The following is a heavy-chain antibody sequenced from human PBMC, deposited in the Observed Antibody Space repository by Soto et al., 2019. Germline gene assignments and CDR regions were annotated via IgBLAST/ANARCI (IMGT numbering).Heavy chain of an antibody. CDR2: ICYDGSNT. V-gene: IGHV3-33*06. CDR1: GVPFRSYC. J-gene: IGHJ4*02. CDR3: AKVPSGGYYYDRSGYYYGLDY. Sequence: GGSLGLSCSASGVPFRSYCMHGVRPAPGKGLEWVSVICYDGSNTYYADSVKGRFTISRDNSKNTLYLQMNSLRAEDTAVYYCAKVPSGGYYYDRSGYYYGLDYWGQGTLVTVSS. D-gene: IGHD3-22*01.